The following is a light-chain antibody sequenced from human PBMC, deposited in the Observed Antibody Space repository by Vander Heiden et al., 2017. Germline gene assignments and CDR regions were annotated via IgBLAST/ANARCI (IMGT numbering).Light chain of an antibody. V-gene: IGKV1-9*01. Sequence: DIQLTQSPSFLPASVGDRVTITCRASQAISSYLAWYQQKPGKAPKLLIYAASTLQSGVPSRFSGRGSGTEFTLTISSLQPEDFATYYRQQLNSSLTFGHGTKVDIK. J-gene: IGKJ3*01. CDR2: AAS. CDR3: QQLNSSLT. CDR1: QAISSY.